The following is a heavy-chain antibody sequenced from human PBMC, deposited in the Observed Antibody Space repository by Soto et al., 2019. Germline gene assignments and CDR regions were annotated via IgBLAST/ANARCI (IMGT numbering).Heavy chain of an antibody. CDR1: GYSFTSYW. J-gene: IGHJ4*02. CDR2: IYPGDSDT. D-gene: IGHD5-12*01. V-gene: IGHV5-51*01. Sequence: PGESLKISCKGSGYSFTSYWIGWVRQMPGKGLEWMGIIYPGDSDTRYSPSFQGQVTISADKSISTAYLQWSSLKASDTAMYYCARREYSGYDYRSHFDYWGQGTLVT. CDR3: ARREYSGYDYRSHFDY.